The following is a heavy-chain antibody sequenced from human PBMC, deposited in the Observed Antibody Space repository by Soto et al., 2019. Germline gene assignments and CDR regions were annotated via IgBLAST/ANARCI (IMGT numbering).Heavy chain of an antibody. J-gene: IGHJ4*02. CDR2: INPNSGGT. Sequence: ASLKVSCKASGYTFTGYYMHWVRQAPGQGLEWMGWINPNSGGTNYAQKFQGRVTMTRDTSISTAYMELSMLRSDDTAVYYCARDLMITFGGVIPLYYFDYWGQGTLVTVSS. V-gene: IGHV1-2*02. CDR1: GYTFTGYY. CDR3: ARDLMITFGGVIPLYYFDY. D-gene: IGHD3-16*01.